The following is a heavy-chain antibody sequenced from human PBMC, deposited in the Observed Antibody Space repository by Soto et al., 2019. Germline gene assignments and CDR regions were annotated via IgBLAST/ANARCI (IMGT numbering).Heavy chain of an antibody. CDR2: IYPSGSP. Sequence: QVQLQESGPGLVKPSETQSLTCTVSGGSISNYYWSWIRQPAGKGLEWIGRIYPSGSPNYNPSLKSRVAMSLDTSKNHFSLRLSSVTAADTAVYFCARDRATGTFDPWGQGTLVTVSS. CDR1: GGSISNYY. CDR3: ARDRATGTFDP. J-gene: IGHJ5*02. V-gene: IGHV4-4*07.